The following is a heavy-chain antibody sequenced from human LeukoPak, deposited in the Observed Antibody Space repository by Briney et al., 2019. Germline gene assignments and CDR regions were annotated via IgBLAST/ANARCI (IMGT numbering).Heavy chain of an antibody. Sequence: ASVKVSCKASGYTFTGYYMHWVRQAPGQGLEWMGWINPNSGGTNYAQKFQGRVTMTRDTSISTAYMELSGLRSDDTAVYYCARAKSGEQQLVFELDYWGQGTLVTVSS. CDR2: INPNSGGT. CDR3: ARAKSGEQQLVFELDY. V-gene: IGHV1-2*02. D-gene: IGHD6-13*01. J-gene: IGHJ4*02. CDR1: GYTFTGYY.